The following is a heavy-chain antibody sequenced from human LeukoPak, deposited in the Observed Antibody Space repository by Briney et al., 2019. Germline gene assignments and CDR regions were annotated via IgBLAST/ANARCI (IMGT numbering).Heavy chain of an antibody. V-gene: IGHV3-23*01. D-gene: IGHD2-2*01. Sequence: GGSLRLSCAASGFTFTNYAMSWVRQAPGKGLEWVSAISDRGDRTYYTDSVKGRFTISRDNSKNTLYLQMNSLRAEDTAVYYCAKALGYCSNTSCYPLFDYWGQGTLVTVSS. CDR3: AKALGYCSNTSCYPLFDY. J-gene: IGHJ4*02. CDR2: ISDRGDRT. CDR1: GFTFTNYA.